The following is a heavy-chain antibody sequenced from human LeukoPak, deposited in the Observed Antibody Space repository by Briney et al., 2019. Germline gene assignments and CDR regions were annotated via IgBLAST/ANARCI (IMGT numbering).Heavy chain of an antibody. J-gene: IGHJ3*02. CDR2: IWYDGINK. CDR3: ARGAMTERTFDI. D-gene: IGHD2-2*01. CDR1: GFTFSSYG. V-gene: IGHV3-33*01. Sequence: GGSLRLSCAASGFTFSSYGMHWVRQAPGKGLEWVAVIWYDGINKYYADSVKGRFTISRDNSKNTLSVQMNSLRVEDTAVYYCARGAMTERTFDIWGQGTKVTVSS.